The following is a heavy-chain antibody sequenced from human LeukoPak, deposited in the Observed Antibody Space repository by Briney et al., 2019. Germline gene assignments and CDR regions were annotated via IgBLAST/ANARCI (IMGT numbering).Heavy chain of an antibody. D-gene: IGHD4-11*01. J-gene: IGHJ5*02. Sequence: PSETLSLTCTVSGGSISSYYWSWIRQPPGKGLEWIGYIYYSGSTNYNPSLKSRVTISVDTSKNQFSLKLSSVTAADTAVYYCASATTVTTPYNWFDPWGQGTLVTVSS. CDR3: ASATTVTTPYNWFDP. V-gene: IGHV4-59*01. CDR2: IYYSGST. CDR1: GGSISSYY.